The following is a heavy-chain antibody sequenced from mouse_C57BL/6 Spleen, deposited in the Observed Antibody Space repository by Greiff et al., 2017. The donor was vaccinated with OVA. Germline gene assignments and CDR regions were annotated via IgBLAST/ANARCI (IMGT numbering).Heavy chain of an antibody. CDR2: IYPGSGST. CDR1: GYTFTSYW. CDR3: ARSDGYYLYYFDY. J-gene: IGHJ2*01. Sequence: VKLLQPGAELVKPGASVKMSCKASGYTFTSYWITWVKQRPGQGLEWIGDIYPGSGSTNYNEKFKSKATLTVDTSSSTAYMQLSSLTSEDSAVYYCARSDGYYLYYFDYWGQGTTLTVSS. V-gene: IGHV1-55*01. D-gene: IGHD2-3*01.